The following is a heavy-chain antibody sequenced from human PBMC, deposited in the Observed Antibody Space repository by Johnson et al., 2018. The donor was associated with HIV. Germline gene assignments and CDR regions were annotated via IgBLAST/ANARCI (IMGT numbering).Heavy chain of an antibody. CDR2: IKSKTDGGTT. J-gene: IGHJ3*02. Sequence: VQLVESGGGFIKPGGSLRLSCATSGFTFSNAWMNWVRQAPRKGLEWVGRIKSKTDGGTTDYAAPVKGRFIISRDDSKNTLYLQMNSLRVEDTAVYYCARESTPWGGDYVGYGLDIWGQGTMVTVSS. CDR1: GFTFSNAW. D-gene: IGHD4-17*01. CDR3: ARESTPWGGDYVGYGLDI. V-gene: IGHV3-15*01.